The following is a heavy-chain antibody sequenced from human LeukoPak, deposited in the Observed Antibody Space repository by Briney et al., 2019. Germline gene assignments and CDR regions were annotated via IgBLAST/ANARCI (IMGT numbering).Heavy chain of an antibody. CDR1: GFTFSTYW. V-gene: IGHV3-74*01. D-gene: IGHD3-10*01. Sequence: GSLRLSCSTSGFTFSTYWMHWVRQAPGEGLVWVSRISSDGSITSYADSVKGRFTISRDNAKNTLYLQMNSLRAEDTAVYYCARHLNYYLDYWGQGTLVTVSS. CDR3: ARHLNYYLDY. CDR2: ISSDGSIT. J-gene: IGHJ4*02.